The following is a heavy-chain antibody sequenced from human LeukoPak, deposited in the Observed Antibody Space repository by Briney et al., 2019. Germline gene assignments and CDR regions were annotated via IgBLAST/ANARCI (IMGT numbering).Heavy chain of an antibody. Sequence: PGGSLRLSCAASGFTFSSYSMNWVRQAPGKGLEWVSSISSSSSYIYYADSVKGRFTISRDNAKNSLYLQMNSLRAEDTAVYYCARGVGTAAAFDYGGQAALVTVSS. CDR1: GFTFSSYS. CDR2: ISSSSSYI. V-gene: IGHV3-21*01. J-gene: IGHJ4*02. D-gene: IGHD2-2*01. CDR3: ARGVGTAAAFDY.